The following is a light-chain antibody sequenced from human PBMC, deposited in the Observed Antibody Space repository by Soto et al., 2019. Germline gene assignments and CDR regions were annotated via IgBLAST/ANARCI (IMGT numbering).Light chain of an antibody. J-gene: IGKJ3*01. Sequence: EIVLTQSPGTLSLSPGERATLSCRASQSFSSSYSAWYQRKPGQAPRSLIYGASIRATGIPDRFSGSGSGTDFTLNIRRLEPEDFAVYYCQQYGTSPLTFGPGTKVDI. CDR3: QQYGTSPLT. V-gene: IGKV3-20*01. CDR2: GAS. CDR1: QSFSSSY.